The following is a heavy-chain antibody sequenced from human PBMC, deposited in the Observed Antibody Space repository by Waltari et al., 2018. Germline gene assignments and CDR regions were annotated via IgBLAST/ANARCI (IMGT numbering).Heavy chain of an antibody. D-gene: IGHD6-13*01. CDR1: GYTFTSYG. CDR3: ARDGSSSATGCPETCWFDP. Sequence: QVQLVQSGAEVKKPGASVKVSCKASGYTFTSYGISWVRQAPGQGLGLMGWISAYNGNTNYAQKLQGRVTMTTDTSTSTAYMELRSLRSDDTAVYYCARDGSSSATGCPETCWFDPWGQGTLVTVSS. V-gene: IGHV1-18*01. J-gene: IGHJ5*02. CDR2: ISAYNGNT.